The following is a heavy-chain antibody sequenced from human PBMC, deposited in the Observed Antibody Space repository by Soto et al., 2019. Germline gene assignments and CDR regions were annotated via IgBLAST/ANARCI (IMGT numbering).Heavy chain of an antibody. CDR2: IFSNDEK. V-gene: IGHV2-26*01. Sequence: QVTLKESGPVLVKPTETLTLTCTVSGFSLSNARMGVSWIRQPPGKALEWLAHIFSNDEKSYSTSLKSRLTISKDTSKSQVVLTMTNMDPVDTATYYCARIAGCTNGVCYRYYYYMDVWGKGTTVTVSS. J-gene: IGHJ6*03. CDR1: GFSLSNARMG. D-gene: IGHD2-8*01. CDR3: ARIAGCTNGVCYRYYYYMDV.